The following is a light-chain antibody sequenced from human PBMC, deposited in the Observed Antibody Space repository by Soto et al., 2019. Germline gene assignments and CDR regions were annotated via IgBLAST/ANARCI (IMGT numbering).Light chain of an antibody. Sequence: EIVLTQSPGTLSLSPGERATLSCRASQSVSSSYLAWYQQKPGQAPRLLIYGASSRATGIPDRLRSSGPGTDFARPISRLEREGFGGSYWQQYGVSPTGYTFIQGTKLEIK. CDR2: GAS. CDR1: QSVSSSY. V-gene: IGKV3-20*01. CDR3: QQYGVSPTGYT. J-gene: IGKJ2*01.